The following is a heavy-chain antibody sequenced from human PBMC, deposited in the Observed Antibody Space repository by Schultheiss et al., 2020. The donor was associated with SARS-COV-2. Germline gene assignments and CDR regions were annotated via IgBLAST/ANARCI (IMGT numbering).Heavy chain of an antibody. V-gene: IGHV3-74*01. CDR1: GFSFSNYG. CDR3: AREGVTTGYYYGMDV. CDR2: INSDGSST. J-gene: IGHJ6*02. D-gene: IGHD4-17*01. Sequence: GGSLRLSCAASGFSFSNYGMHWVRQAPGKGLVWVSRINSDGSSTSYADSVKGRFTISRDNSQNTLFLQLNSLRTEDTAVYYCAREGVTTGYYYGMDVWGQGTTVTVSS.